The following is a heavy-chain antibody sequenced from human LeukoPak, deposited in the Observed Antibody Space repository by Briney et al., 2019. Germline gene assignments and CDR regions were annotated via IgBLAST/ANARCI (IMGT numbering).Heavy chain of an antibody. CDR3: ARDFHTAILLLNWFDP. CDR1: GYTFTSYY. D-gene: IGHD5-18*01. Sequence: GAPVKVSCKASGYTFTSYYMHWVRQAPGQGLEWMGIINPSGGSTSYAQKFQGRVTMTRDMSTSTVYMELSSLRSEDTAVYYCARDFHTAILLLNWFDPWGQGTLVTVSS. J-gene: IGHJ5*02. V-gene: IGHV1-46*01. CDR2: INPSGGST.